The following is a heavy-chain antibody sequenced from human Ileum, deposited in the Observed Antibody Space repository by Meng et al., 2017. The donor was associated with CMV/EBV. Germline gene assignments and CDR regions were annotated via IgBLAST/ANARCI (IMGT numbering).Heavy chain of an antibody. CDR1: DGSFSNYY. D-gene: IGHD1-26*01. J-gene: IGHJ5*02. CDR3: SRGAEAYKSGRS. CDR2: CHPSGST. Sequence: QVLLQAWGAVVLKTSGPLSIVCGVYDGSFSNYYWSGSRPPPGRGRGWLGVCHPSGSTYYTPALTGRVTMSVDTSNTQFSLNLRTVTAADTAVYYCSRGAEAYKSGRSWGQGTLVTVSS. V-gene: IGHV4-34*01.